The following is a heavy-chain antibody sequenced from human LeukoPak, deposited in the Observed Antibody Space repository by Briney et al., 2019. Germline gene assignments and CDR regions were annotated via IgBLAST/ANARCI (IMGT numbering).Heavy chain of an antibody. CDR1: GYTFTSYY. CDR2: INPNSGGT. V-gene: IGHV1-2*02. Sequence: ASVKVSCKASGYTFTSYYMHWVRQAPGQGLEWMGWINPNSGGTNYAQKFQGRVTMTRDTSISTAYMELSRLRSDDTAVYYCARAAAGIEYYYYMDVWGKGTTVTVSS. D-gene: IGHD6-13*01. J-gene: IGHJ6*03. CDR3: ARAAAGIEYYYYMDV.